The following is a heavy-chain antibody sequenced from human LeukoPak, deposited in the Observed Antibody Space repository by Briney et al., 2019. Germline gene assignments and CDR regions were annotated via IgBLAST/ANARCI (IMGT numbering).Heavy chain of an antibody. Sequence: GESLKISCKGSGYSFTTYWIAWVRQMPGKGPEWMGIIYPGDSDTRYSPSFQGQVTISADKSITTAYLQWSSLKAPDTAIYYCARTMGTSTSSTLDYWGQGTLVTVSS. CDR3: ARTMGTSTSSTLDY. CDR1: GYSFTTYW. D-gene: IGHD2-2*01. J-gene: IGHJ4*02. CDR2: IYPGDSDT. V-gene: IGHV5-51*01.